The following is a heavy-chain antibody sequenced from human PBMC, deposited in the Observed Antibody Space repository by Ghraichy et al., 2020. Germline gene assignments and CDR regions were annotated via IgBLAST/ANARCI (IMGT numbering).Heavy chain of an antibody. D-gene: IGHD5-18*01. CDR3: GRGGYIYGSNPVDY. J-gene: IGHJ4*02. V-gene: IGHV3-7*04. CDR2: IKQDGSER. CDR1: GFTFNTYY. Sequence: LSLTCAASGFTFNTYYMTCVRQAPGKGLEWVANIKQDGSERYYVASVKGRFTISRDNAKESVYLQMNRLRAEDTAVYFCGRGGYIYGSNPVDYWGQGTQVTVSS.